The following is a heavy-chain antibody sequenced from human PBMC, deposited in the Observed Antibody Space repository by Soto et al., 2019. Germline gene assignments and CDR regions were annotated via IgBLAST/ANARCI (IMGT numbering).Heavy chain of an antibody. CDR3: AKGDYFYFWEGDRPDVLSF. Sequence: ASVKVSCKASGYTFTGYYMHWVRQAPGQGLEWMGWINPNSGGTNYAQKFQGWVTMTRDTSISTAYMELSRLRSDDTAVYYCAKGDYFYFWEGDRPDVLSFRAKGT. J-gene: IGHJ6*03. V-gene: IGHV1-2*04. CDR2: INPNSGGT. CDR1: GYTFTGYY. D-gene: IGHD3-3*01.